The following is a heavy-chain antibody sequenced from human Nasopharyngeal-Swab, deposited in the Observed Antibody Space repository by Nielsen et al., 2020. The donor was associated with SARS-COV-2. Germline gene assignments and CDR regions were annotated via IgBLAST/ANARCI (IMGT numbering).Heavy chain of an antibody. J-gene: IGHJ2*01. CDR2: ISYDGSNK. V-gene: IGHV3-30*18. CDR1: GFTFSSYG. CDR3: AKVAVVTAIPWYFDL. Sequence: GKSLKISCAASGFTFSSYGMHWVRQAPGKGLEWVAVISYDGSNKYYADSVKGRFTISRDNSKNTLYLQMNSLRAEDTAVYYCAKVAVVTAIPWYFDLWGRGTLVTVSS. D-gene: IGHD2-21*02.